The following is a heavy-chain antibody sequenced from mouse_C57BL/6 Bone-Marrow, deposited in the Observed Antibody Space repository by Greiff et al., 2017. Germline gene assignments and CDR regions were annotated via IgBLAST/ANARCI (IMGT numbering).Heavy chain of an antibody. J-gene: IGHJ3*01. D-gene: IGHD3-1*01. CDR2: ISSGGSYT. CDR3: ARPPRPTREDWFAY. CDR1: GFTFSSYG. Sequence: EVQLVESGGDLVKPGGSLKLSCAASGFTFSSYGMSWVRQTPDKRLEWVATISSGGSYTYYPDSVKGRFTISRDNAKNSLYLQMSSLKSEDTAMYYCARPPRPTREDWFAYWGQGTLVTVSA. V-gene: IGHV5-6*01.